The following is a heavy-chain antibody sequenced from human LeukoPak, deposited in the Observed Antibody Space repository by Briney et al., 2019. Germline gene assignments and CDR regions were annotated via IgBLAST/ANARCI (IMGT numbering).Heavy chain of an antibody. Sequence: GGSLRLSCAASGFTFSDFWMGWVRQAPGKGLEWVANINQGGSGNYYVDSVKGRFTISRDNAKNSLYLQMNSLRAEDTAVYYCTKGRSNHYWGQGTLVTVST. CDR3: TKGRSNHY. J-gene: IGHJ4*02. CDR2: INQGGSGN. CDR1: GFTFSDFW. D-gene: IGHD3-10*01. V-gene: IGHV3-7*01.